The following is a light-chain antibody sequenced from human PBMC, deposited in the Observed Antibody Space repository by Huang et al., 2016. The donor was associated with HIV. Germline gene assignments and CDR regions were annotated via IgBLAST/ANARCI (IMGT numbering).Light chain of an antibody. V-gene: IGKV3-11*01. CDR1: QSVSRY. CDR2: DGS. J-gene: IGKJ3*01. Sequence: EIVLTQSPGTLSLSVGERASLSCRASQSVSRYVAGYQQKPGQAPRLLIYDGSNRATGIPARFSGSGSGTDFTLTISSLEPEDFAVYYCQQRSNWGGAFGPGTKVEI. CDR3: QQRSNWGGA.